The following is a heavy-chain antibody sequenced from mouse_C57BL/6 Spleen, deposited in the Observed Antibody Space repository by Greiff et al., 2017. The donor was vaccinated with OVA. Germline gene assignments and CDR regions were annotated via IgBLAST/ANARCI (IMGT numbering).Heavy chain of an antibody. CDR1: GYTFTSYW. Sequence: QVQLQQPGAELVKPGASVKLSCKASGYTFTSYWMHWVKQRPGQGLEWIGMIHPNSGSTNYNEKFKSKATLTVDKSSSTAYMQLSSLTSEDSAVYYCARRGEMDYDDYFDYWGQGTTLTVSS. J-gene: IGHJ2*01. D-gene: IGHD2-4*01. CDR3: ARRGEMDYDDYFDY. CDR2: IHPNSGST. V-gene: IGHV1-64*01.